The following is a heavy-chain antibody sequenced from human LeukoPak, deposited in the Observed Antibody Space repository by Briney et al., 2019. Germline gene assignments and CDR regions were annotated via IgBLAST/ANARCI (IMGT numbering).Heavy chain of an antibody. V-gene: IGHV1-69*13. J-gene: IGHJ4*02. CDR2: IIPIFGTA. CDR3: AKSRDGYNYFDY. CDR1: GGAFSSYA. Sequence: ASVKVSCKASGGAFSSYAISWVRQAPGQGLEWMGGIIPIFGTANYAQKFQGRVTITADESTSTAYMELSSLRSEDTAVYYCAKSRDGYNYFDYWGQGTLVTVSS. D-gene: IGHD5-24*01.